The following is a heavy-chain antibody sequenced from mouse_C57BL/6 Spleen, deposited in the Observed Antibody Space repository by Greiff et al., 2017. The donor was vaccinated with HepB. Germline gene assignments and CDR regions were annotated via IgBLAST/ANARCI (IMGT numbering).Heavy chain of an antibody. CDR2: IYPGDGDT. CDR1: GYAFSSSW. V-gene: IGHV1-82*01. Sequence: QVQLQQSGPELVKPGASVKISCKASGYAFSSSWMNWVKQRPGKGLEWIGRIYPGDGDTNYNGKFKGKATLTADKSSSTAYMQLSSLTSEDSAVYFCARDGVKAWFAYWGQGTLVTVSA. D-gene: IGHD2-2*01. J-gene: IGHJ3*01. CDR3: ARDGVKAWFAY.